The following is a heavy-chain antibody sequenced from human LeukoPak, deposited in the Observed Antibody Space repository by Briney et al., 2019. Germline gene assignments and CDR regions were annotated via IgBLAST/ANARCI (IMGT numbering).Heavy chain of an antibody. CDR3: ARSYDFWSGYPDY. CDR1: GFTFSSYS. CDR2: ISSSSSTI. J-gene: IGHJ4*02. V-gene: IGHV3-48*01. D-gene: IGHD3-3*01. Sequence: PGGSLRLSCAACGFTFSSYSMNWVRQAPGKGLEWVSYISSSSSTIYYADSVKGRFTISRDNAKNSLYLQMNSLRAEDTAVYYCARSYDFWSGYPDYWGQGTLVTVSS.